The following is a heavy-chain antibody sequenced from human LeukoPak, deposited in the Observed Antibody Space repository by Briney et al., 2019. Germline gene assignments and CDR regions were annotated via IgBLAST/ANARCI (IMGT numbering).Heavy chain of an antibody. CDR2: IKEDGSEK. CDR1: GFTFSTYW. J-gene: IGHJ4*02. V-gene: IGHV3-7*01. CDR3: ARARYFDY. Sequence: GGSLRLSCAASGFTFSTYWMSWIRQAPGKGLEWVANIKEDGSEKNYVDSVKGRFTISRDNAKNSLYLQMNSLRAEDTAVYYCARARYFDYWGQGMLVTVSS.